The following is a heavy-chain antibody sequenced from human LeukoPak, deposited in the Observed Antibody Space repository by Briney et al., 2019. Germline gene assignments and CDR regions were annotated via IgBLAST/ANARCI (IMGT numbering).Heavy chain of an antibody. D-gene: IGHD1-7*01. V-gene: IGHV1-2*02. CDR3: ARDRPGGELVDY. CDR2: INPNSGGT. J-gene: IGHJ4*02. Sequence: ASVKVSCKASGYTFTGYYIHWVRQAPGQGLEWMSWINPNSGGTNYAQKFQDRSTMARDTSINTAYLELSSLRFDDTAVYYCARDRPGGELVDYWGQGTLVTVSS. CDR1: GYTFTGYY.